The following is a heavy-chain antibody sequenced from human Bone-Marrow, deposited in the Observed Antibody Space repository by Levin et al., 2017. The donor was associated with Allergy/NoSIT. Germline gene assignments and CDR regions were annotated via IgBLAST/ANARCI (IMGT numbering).Heavy chain of an antibody. CDR3: AKFYGDYYWYFDL. D-gene: IGHD4-17*01. V-gene: IGHV3-23*01. Sequence: SCAASGFTFSSYAMSWVRQAPGKGLEWVSAISGSGGSTYYADSVKGRFTISRDNSKNTLYLQMNSLRAEDTAVYYCAKFYGDYYWYFDLWGRGTLVTVSS. CDR1: GFTFSSYA. CDR2: ISGSGGST. J-gene: IGHJ2*01.